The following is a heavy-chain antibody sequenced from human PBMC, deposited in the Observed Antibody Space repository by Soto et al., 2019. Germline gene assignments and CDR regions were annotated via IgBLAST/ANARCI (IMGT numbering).Heavy chain of an antibody. J-gene: IGHJ6*02. V-gene: IGHV3-64D*06. Sequence: GGSLRLSCSASGFTFSSYAMHWVRQAPGKGLEYVSAISSNGGSTYYADSVKGRFTISRDNSKNTLYLQMSSLRAEDTAVYCCVNGNYYGSGSYLRYYYYGMDVWGQGTTVTVSS. CDR2: ISSNGGST. D-gene: IGHD3-10*01. CDR3: VNGNYYGSGSYLRYYYYGMDV. CDR1: GFTFSSYA.